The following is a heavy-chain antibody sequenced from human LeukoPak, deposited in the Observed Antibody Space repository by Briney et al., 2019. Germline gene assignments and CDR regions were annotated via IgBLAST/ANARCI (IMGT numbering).Heavy chain of an antibody. Sequence: GGSPRLSCAASVVAFSANWMNWVRQAPREGLEGVANIGQGGSHVNYADSVKGRFSISRDNARNSLFLKLNNLTAEDSSVYYCASSYLKHWGQGTLVTVSS. CDR3: ASSYLKH. CDR2: IGQGGSHV. J-gene: IGHJ1*01. CDR1: VVAFSANW. V-gene: IGHV3-7*01.